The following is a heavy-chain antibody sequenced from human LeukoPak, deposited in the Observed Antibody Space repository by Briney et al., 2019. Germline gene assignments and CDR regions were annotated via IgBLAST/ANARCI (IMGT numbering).Heavy chain of an antibody. Sequence: PGGSLRLSCAASGFTFSSSAMSWVRQAPGRGLEWVSTLSSSGGSTYYADSVRGRFTISRDSSKNTLYLQMNSLGVEDTAIYYCTKSVADPTSWGQGTLVTVSS. CDR3: TKSVADPTS. CDR2: LSSSGGST. D-gene: IGHD6-19*01. J-gene: IGHJ5*02. CDR1: GFTFSSSA. V-gene: IGHV3-23*01.